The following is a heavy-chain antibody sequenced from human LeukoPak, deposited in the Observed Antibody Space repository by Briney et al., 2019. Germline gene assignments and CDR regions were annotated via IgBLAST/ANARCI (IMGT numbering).Heavy chain of an antibody. CDR2: ISGSGVTT. V-gene: IGHV3-23*01. D-gene: IGHD3-3*01. Sequence: GGSLRLSCAASGFTFSDYAMTWVRQGPGKGLEWVSVISGSGVTTYYADSVKGRFTISRDNSKNTVYLQMNSLRAEDTATYYCAKDLRFLEWFFDYWGQGTLVTVSS. CDR1: GFTFSDYA. CDR3: AKDLRFLEWFFDY. J-gene: IGHJ4*02.